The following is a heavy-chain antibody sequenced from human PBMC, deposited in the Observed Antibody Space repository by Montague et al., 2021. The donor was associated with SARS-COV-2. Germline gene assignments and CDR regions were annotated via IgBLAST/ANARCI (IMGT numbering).Heavy chain of an antibody. CDR1: GGSISSSSYY. Sequence: SETLSLTCTVSGGSISSSSYYWGWIRQPPGKGLEWIGCIYYSGSTYYNPSLKSRVTISVDTSKNQFSLKLSSVTAADTAVYYCARDPRAVVAATLNHWFDPWGQGTLVTVSS. CDR2: IYYSGST. V-gene: IGHV4-39*07. J-gene: IGHJ5*02. CDR3: ARDPRAVVAATLNHWFDP. D-gene: IGHD2-15*01.